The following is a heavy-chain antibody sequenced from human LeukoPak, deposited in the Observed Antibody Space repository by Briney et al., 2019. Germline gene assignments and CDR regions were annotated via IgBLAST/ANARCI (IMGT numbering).Heavy chain of an antibody. CDR2: INSDGSST. CDR1: GFTFSSYW. D-gene: IGHD6-19*01. J-gene: IGHJ4*02. Sequence: GGSLRLSCAASGFTFSSYWMHWVRQAPGKGLVWVSRINSDGSSTSYADSVKGRFTISRDNAKNTLYLQMNSLRAEDTAVYYCARTYSSGWFWAYYFDYWGQGTWSPSPQ. CDR3: ARTYSSGWFWAYYFDY. V-gene: IGHV3-74*01.